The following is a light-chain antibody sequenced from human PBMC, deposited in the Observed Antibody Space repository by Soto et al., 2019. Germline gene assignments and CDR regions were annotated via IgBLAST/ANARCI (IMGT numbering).Light chain of an antibody. J-gene: IGKJ4*01. CDR3: TPHNSYPVT. CDR2: AAS. V-gene: IGKV1-17*01. CDR1: QGISND. Sequence: DIQMTQSPSSLSASVGDRVTITCRASQGISNDLAWYQQRPGKAPKRLIYAASTLQSGVPSRFSGSGIGTEFTLTIDGLQPEDFATYYCTPHNSYPVTFGGGTKLEIK.